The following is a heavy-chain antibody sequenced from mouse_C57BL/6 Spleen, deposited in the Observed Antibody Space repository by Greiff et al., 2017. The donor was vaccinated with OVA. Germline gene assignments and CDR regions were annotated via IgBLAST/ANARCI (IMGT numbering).Heavy chain of an antibody. CDR1: GFTFSSYA. CDR3: TRASYYYGSSPAWFAY. D-gene: IGHD1-1*01. Sequence: EVMLVESGEGLVKPGGSLKLSCAASGFTFSSYAMSWVRQTPEKRLEWVAYISSGGDYIYYADTVKGRFTISRDNARNTLYLQMSSLKSEDTAMYYCTRASYYYGSSPAWFAYWGQGTLVTVSA. J-gene: IGHJ3*01. V-gene: IGHV5-9-1*02. CDR2: ISSGGDYI.